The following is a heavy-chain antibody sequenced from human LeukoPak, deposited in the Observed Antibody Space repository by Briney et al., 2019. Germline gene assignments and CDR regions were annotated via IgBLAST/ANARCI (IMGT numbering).Heavy chain of an antibody. CDR1: EFSLSTRRPG. CDR3: THFSGVGGFFDY. V-gene: IGHV2-5*02. D-gene: IGHD1-26*01. J-gene: IGHJ4*02. CDR2: NYSDDDK. Sequence: SAPTLVKPTQTLTLTSTFSEFSLSTRRPGKGWIRQPPGNALEWLALNYSDDDKRYSPSLTTRLTFTKDTSKHQAVLTITNYDPVDTAAYYCTHFSGVGGFFDYWGQGTLVTVSS.